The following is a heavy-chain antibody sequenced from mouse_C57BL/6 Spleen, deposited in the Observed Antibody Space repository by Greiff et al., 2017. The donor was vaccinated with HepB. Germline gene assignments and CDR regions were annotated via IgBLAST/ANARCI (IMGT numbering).Heavy chain of an antibody. CDR3: ERFTYGYDGKYFDV. D-gene: IGHD2-2*01. CDR2: IHPNSGST. V-gene: IGHV1-64*01. Sequence: VQLQQPGAELVKPGASVKLSCKASGYTFTSYWMHWVKQRPGQGLEWIGMIHPNSGSTNYNEKFKSKATLTVDKSSSTAYMQLSSLTSEDSAVYYCERFTYGYDGKYFDVWVTGTTVTVSS. CDR1: GYTFTSYW. J-gene: IGHJ1*03.